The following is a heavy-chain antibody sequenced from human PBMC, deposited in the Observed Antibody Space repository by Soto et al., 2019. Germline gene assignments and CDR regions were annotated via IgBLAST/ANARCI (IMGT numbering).Heavy chain of an antibody. Sequence: PGGSLRLSCAASGFTFSSYAVSWVRQAPGKGLEWVSLIYSGGSTYYADSVKGRFTISRDNSMNTLYLQMNRLRAEDTAVYYCETGWAPNWFDPWGQGTGVPVS. CDR3: ETGWAPNWFDP. J-gene: IGHJ5*02. CDR1: GFTFSSYA. D-gene: IGHD3-16*01. CDR2: IYSGGST. V-gene: IGHV3-66*01.